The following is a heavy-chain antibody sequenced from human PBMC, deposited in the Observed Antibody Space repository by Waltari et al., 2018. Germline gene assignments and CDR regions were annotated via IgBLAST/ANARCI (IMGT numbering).Heavy chain of an antibody. V-gene: IGHV3-7*03. D-gene: IGHD3-22*01. CDR3: ARDSSGYYTGRWFDP. Sequence: EVQLVESGGGLVQPGGSLRLSCAASGFTFSSYWMSWVRQAPGKGLEWVANIKQDGSEKYYVDSVKGRFTISRDNAKNSLYLQMNSLRAEDTAVYYCARDSSGYYTGRWFDPWGQGTLVTVSS. J-gene: IGHJ5*02. CDR1: GFTFSSYW. CDR2: IKQDGSEK.